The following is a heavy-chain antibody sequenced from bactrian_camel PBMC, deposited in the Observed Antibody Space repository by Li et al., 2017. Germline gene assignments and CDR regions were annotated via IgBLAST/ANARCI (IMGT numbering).Heavy chain of an antibody. D-gene: IGHD5*01. J-gene: IGHJ4*01. CDR2: ITRIHGGT. Sequence: VQLVESGGGLVQAGGSLNLSCAATVNSNNLNCMGWFRQAPGKEREGVASITRIHGGTAYADSVKGRFIISRDNTKNTVYLQMNSLKPEDTAMYYCAADEELWVGCRAITEEYDYWGQGTQVTVS. CDR1: VNSNNLNC. V-gene: IGHV3S53*01. CDR3: AADEELWVGCRAITEEYDY.